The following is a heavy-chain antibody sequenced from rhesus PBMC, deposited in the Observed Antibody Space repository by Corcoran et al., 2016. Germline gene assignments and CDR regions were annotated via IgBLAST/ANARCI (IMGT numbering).Heavy chain of an antibody. CDR1: GGSISSSY. CDR2: IYGSGSSI. J-gene: IGHJ4*01. Sequence: QLQLQESGPGLVKPSETLSVTCAVSGGSISSSYWSWIRQAQGKGLEWIGYIYGSGSSINYNPSLKSRVILSVDTSKNQLSLKLSSVTTADTAVYYCARRYSGSYSFDYWGQGVLVTVSS. CDR3: ARRYSGSYSFDY. D-gene: IGHD1-44*02. V-gene: IGHV4-169*01.